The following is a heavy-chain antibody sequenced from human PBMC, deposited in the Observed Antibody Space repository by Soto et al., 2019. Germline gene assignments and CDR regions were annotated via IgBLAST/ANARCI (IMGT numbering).Heavy chain of an antibody. CDR3: ASGYSGTWYNAFDI. D-gene: IGHD6-13*01. CDR2: INTDGSST. CDR1: GFTFSSYW. J-gene: IGHJ3*02. V-gene: IGHV3-74*01. Sequence: EVQLVESGGDLVQPGGSLRLSCAASGFTFSSYWMHWVRQAPGKGLVWVSRINTDGSSTNYADSVKGRVTISRDNASNTVFVQSDSLRDEDTAVYYGASGYSGTWYNAFDIWGQGTIVTVSS.